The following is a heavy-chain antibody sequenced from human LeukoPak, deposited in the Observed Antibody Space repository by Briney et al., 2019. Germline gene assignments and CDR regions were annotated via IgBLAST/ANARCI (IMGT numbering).Heavy chain of an antibody. J-gene: IGHJ4*02. CDR2: IIPIFGTA. CDR3: AREGDGYNYLDY. V-gene: IGHV1-69*05. Sequence: GASVKVSCKASGGTFSSYTISWVRQAPGQGLEWMGGIIPIFGTANYAQKFQGRVTITTDESTSTAYMELSSLRSEYTAVYYCAREGDGYNYLDYWGQGTLVTVSS. D-gene: IGHD5-24*01. CDR1: GGTFSSYT.